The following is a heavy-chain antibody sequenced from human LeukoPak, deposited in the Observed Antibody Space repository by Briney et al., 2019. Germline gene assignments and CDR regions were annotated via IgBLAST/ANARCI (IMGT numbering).Heavy chain of an antibody. CDR3: ARESVRIAAAERGYFDY. CDR2: IIPIFGTA. D-gene: IGHD6-13*01. V-gene: IGHV1-69*05. J-gene: IGHJ4*02. Sequence: SVKVSCKASGGTFSSYAISWVRQAPGQGLEWMGGIIPIFGTANYAQKFQGGVTITTDESTSTAYMELSSLRSEDTAVYYCARESVRIAAAERGYFDYWGQGTLVTVSS. CDR1: GGTFSSYA.